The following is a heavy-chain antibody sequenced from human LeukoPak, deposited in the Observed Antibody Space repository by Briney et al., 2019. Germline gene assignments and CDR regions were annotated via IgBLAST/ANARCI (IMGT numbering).Heavy chain of an antibody. V-gene: IGHV1-2*02. J-gene: IGHJ4*02. CDR3: ARDSREWLDPPHFDY. CDR2: INPNSGGT. CDR1: GYTFTGYY. Sequence: ASVKVSCKASGYTFTGYYMHWVRQAPGQGLEWMGWINPNSGGTNYAQKFQGRVTMTRDTSISTAYMELSRLRSDDTAVYYCARDSREWLDPPHFDYWGQGTLVTASS. D-gene: IGHD6-19*01.